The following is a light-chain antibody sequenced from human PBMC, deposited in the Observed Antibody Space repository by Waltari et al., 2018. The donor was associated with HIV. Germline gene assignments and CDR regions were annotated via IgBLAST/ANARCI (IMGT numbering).Light chain of an antibody. CDR3: LAWDTSLSGWV. J-gene: IGLJ3*02. CDR2: RNN. CDR1: TTNFANQE. V-gene: IGLV10-54*04. Sequence: ELTKLPPLPQTLTQPPTPPSKGTTTNFANQEPPCLQNHQGHPPNPLFYRNNNRPPGISERFSASRSGDTASLTIAGLQPEDEADYYCLAWDTSLSGWVFGGGTKLTV.